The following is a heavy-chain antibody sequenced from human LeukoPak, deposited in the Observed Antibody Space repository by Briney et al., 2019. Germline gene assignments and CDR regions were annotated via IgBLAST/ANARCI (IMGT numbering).Heavy chain of an antibody. CDR1: GGSISNNY. D-gene: IGHD3-10*01. CDR3: ARRSGSRDAFDI. V-gene: IGHV4-59*01. J-gene: IGHJ3*02. CDR2: IYYSGST. Sequence: SETLSLTCTVSGGSISNNYWSWFRQPPGKGLEWIGYIYYSGSTNYNPSLKSRVTISVDTSKNQFSLKLSSVTAADTAVYYCARRSGSRDAFDIWGQGTMVTVSS.